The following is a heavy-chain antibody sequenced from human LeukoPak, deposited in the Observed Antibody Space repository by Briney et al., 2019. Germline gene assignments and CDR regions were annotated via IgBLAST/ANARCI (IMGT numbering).Heavy chain of an antibody. V-gene: IGHV3-73*01. CDR2: IRSKANSYAT. J-gene: IGHJ4*02. CDR1: GFTFSGSA. D-gene: IGHD6-13*01. CDR3: TSLASIAAAGTIDY. Sequence: QPGGSLRLSCAASGFTFSGSAMHWVRQASGKGLKWVGRIRSKANSYATAYAASVKGRFTISRDDSKNTAYLQMNSLKTEDTAVYYCTSLASIAAAGTIDYWGQGTLVTVSS.